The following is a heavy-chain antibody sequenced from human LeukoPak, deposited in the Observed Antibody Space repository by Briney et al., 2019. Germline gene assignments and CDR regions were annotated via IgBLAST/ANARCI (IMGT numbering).Heavy chain of an antibody. J-gene: IGHJ1*01. V-gene: IGHV4-30-4*01. CDR3: ARADDYYDSSGLHSPFQH. Sequence: PSETLSLTCTVSGGSISSGDYYWSWIRQPPGKGLEWIGYIYYSGSTYYNPSLKSRVTISVDTSKNQFSLKLSSVTAAVTAVYYCARADDYYDSSGLHSPFQHWGQGTLVTVSS. CDR2: IYYSGST. D-gene: IGHD3-22*01. CDR1: GGSISSGDYY.